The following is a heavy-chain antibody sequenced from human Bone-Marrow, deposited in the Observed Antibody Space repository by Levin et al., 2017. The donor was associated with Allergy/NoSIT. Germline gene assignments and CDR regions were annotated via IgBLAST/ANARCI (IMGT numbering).Heavy chain of an antibody. D-gene: IGHD2-15*01. J-gene: IGHJ4*02. CDR2: IYYSGST. Sequence: GSLRLSCTVSGGSISSYYWSWIRQPPGKGLEWIGYIYYSGSTNYNPSLKSRVTISVDTSKNQFSLKLSSVTAADTAVYYCARYCSGGSCYGGGFDYWGQGTLVTVSS. CDR3: ARYCSGGSCYGGGFDY. V-gene: IGHV4-59*01. CDR1: GGSISSYY.